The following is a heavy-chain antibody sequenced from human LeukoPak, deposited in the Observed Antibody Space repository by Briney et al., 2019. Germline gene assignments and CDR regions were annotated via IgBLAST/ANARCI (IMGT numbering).Heavy chain of an antibody. CDR2: ISGSGGST. D-gene: IGHD1-1*01. V-gene: IGHV3-23*01. CDR1: GFTFSSYA. Sequence: GGSLRLSCAASGFTFSSYAMSWVRQAPGKGLEWVSAISGSGGSTYYADSVKGWFTISRDNSKNTLYLQMNSLRAEDTAVYYCAKDHIVAGTTSWDFLYYFDYWGQGTLVTVSS. J-gene: IGHJ4*02. CDR3: AKDHIVAGTTSWDFLYYFDY.